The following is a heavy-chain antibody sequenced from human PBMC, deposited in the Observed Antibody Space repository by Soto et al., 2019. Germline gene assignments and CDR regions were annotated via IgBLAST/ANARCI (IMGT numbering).Heavy chain of an antibody. D-gene: IGHD3-9*01. V-gene: IGHV4-4*02. Sequence: LSLTCAVSSGSIDNVYWWSWVRQSPGKGLEWIGETSHDGVTNYNPSLKSRVTISVEPSKNQFSLKMSSVTAADTAMYYCARDYYDFLTGNSVYFDSWGQGTLVTVSS. CDR3: ARDYYDFLTGNSVYFDS. CDR2: TSHDGVT. CDR1: SGSIDNVYW. J-gene: IGHJ4*02.